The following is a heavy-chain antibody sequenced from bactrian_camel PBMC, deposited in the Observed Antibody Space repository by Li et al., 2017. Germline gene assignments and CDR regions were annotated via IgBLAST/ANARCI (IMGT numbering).Heavy chain of an antibody. J-gene: IGHJ6*01. CDR3: AATPFVCPTTVRGRASDFGY. V-gene: IGHV3S53*01. D-gene: IGHD3*01. CDR2: IDSHNGT. Sequence: VQLVESGGGSVQTGGSLRLSCITSGIHERHTCLGWFRQAPGKEREGVAAIDSHNGTAYADSATGRFTISRDNTKNTLYLQMNSLKPEDTAMYYCAATPFVCPTTVRGRASDFGYWGQGTQVTVS. CDR1: GIHERHTC.